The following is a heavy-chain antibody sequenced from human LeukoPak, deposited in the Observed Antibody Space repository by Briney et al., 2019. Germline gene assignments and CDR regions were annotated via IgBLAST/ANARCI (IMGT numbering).Heavy chain of an antibody. CDR2: INPNSGGT. Sequence: ASVKVSCKASGYTLTAYYLHWVRQAPGQGLEWMGRINPNSGGTTYAQKFQGRVTMTRDTSISTAYMELSRLRSDDTAVYYCAREAGDDLRNDGGIDYYCMDVWGKGTTVTVSS. V-gene: IGHV1-2*06. CDR3: AREAGDDLRNDGGIDYYCMDV. J-gene: IGHJ6*03. CDR1: GYTLTAYY. D-gene: IGHD1-1*01.